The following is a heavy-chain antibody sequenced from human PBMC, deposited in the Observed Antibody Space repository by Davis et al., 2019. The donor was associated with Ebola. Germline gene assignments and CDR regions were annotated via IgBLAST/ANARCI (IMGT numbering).Heavy chain of an antibody. CDR2: IYHSGST. D-gene: IGHD4-17*01. CDR3: ARKTTVTTGMDV. CDR1: GGSISSRSC. Sequence: SETLSLTCAVSGGSISSRSCWSWVRQPPGKGLEWIGEIYHSGSTNYNPSLKSRVTISVDKSKNQFSLKLSSVTAADTAVYYCARKTTVTTGMDVWGQGTTVTVSS. J-gene: IGHJ6*02. V-gene: IGHV4-4*02.